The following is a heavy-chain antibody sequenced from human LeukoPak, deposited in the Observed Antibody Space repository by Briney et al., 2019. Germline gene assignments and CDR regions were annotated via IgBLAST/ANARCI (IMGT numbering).Heavy chain of an antibody. CDR1: GFTFSSYS. V-gene: IGHV3-21*01. Sequence: PGGSLRLSCAASGFTFSSYSMNWVRQAPGKGLEWVSSISSSSSYIYYADSVKGRFTISRDNAKNSLYLQMNSLRAEDTAVYYCATFSYGDSSFGYWGQGTLVTVSS. CDR3: ATFSYGDSSFGY. D-gene: IGHD4-17*01. J-gene: IGHJ4*02. CDR2: ISSSSSYI.